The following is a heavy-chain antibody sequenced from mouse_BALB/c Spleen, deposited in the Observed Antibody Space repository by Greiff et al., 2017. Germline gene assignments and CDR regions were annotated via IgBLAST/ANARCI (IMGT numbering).Heavy chain of an antibody. V-gene: IGHV1-54*03. CDR1: GYAFTNYL. CDR3: AREELRGGGYAMDY. Sequence: QVQLKESGAELVRPGTSVKVSCKASGYAFTNYLIEWVKQRPGQGLEWIGVINPGSGGTNYNEKFKGKATLTAYKSSSTAYMQLSSLTSDDSAVYFCAREELRGGGYAMDYWGQGTSVTVSS. CDR2: INPGSGGT. D-gene: IGHD2-4*01. J-gene: IGHJ4*01.